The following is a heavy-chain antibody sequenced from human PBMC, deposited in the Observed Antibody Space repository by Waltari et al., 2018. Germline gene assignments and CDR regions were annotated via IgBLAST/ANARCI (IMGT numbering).Heavy chain of an antibody. CDR1: GGSFSGYY. V-gene: IGHV4-34*01. CDR3: ARTKSYSSSPGGGYYFDY. J-gene: IGHJ4*02. Sequence: QVQLQQWGAGLLKPSETLSLTCAVYGGSFSGYYWSWIRQPPGKGLEWSGEINHSGRTNYNPSLKSRVTISVDTSKNQFSLKLSSVTAADTAVYYCARTKSYSSSPGGGYYFDYWGQGTLVTVSS. CDR2: INHSGRT. D-gene: IGHD6-6*01.